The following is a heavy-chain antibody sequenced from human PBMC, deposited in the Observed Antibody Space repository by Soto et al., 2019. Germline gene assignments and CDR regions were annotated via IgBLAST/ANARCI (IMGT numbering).Heavy chain of an antibody. CDR2: IIPIFGTA. CDR1: GGTFSSYA. CDR3: ASEIVVVPVAIGKLYGMDV. J-gene: IGHJ6*02. Sequence: QVQLVQSEAEVKKPGSSVKVSCKASGGTFSSYAISWVRQTPGQGLEWMGGIIPIFGTANYAQKLQGRDTINADESTSTAYMELSSLRSEDTDVYYCASEIVVVPVAIGKLYGMDVWGQGNTVNVT. D-gene: IGHD2-2*01. V-gene: IGHV1-69*01.